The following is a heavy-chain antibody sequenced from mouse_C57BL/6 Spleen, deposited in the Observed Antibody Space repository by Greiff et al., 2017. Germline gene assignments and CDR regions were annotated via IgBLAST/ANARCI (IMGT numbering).Heavy chain of an antibody. D-gene: IGHD2-3*01. CDR2: IRNKANGYTT. J-gene: IGHJ2*01. CDR3: ARYVGGYSVDY. CDR1: GFTFTDYY. V-gene: IGHV7-3*01. Sequence: EVQVVESGGGLVQPGGSLSLSCAASGFTFTDYYMSWVRQPPGKALEWLGFIRNKANGYTTEYSASVKGRFTSSRDNSQSILYLQMNALRAEDSATYYCARYVGGYSVDYWGQGTTLTVSS.